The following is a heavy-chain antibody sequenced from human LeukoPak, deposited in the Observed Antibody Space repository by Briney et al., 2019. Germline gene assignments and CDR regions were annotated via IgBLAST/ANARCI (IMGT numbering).Heavy chain of an antibody. J-gene: IGHJ3*02. Sequence: SLRLSCAASGFTFGGYSMNWVRQAPGKGLEWVSCISSNSSTICYADSVKGRFTISRDNAKNSLYLQMNSLRAEDTALDYCEKDTGRYGQHDFDIWGKGTMVTVS. CDR1: GFTFGGYS. CDR2: ISSNSSTI. CDR3: EKDTGRYGQHDFDI. V-gene: IGHV3-9*01. D-gene: IGHD3-10*01.